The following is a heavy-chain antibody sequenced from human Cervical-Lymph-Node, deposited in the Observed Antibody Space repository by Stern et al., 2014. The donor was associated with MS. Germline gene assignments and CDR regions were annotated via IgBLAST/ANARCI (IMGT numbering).Heavy chain of an antibody. CDR2: ISVYNGNT. J-gene: IGHJ2*01. V-gene: IGHV1-18*04. CDR1: DYSSTRHG. Sequence: QVQLVQSGAEVKKPGASVKVSCKASDYSSTRHGFSWVRQAPGQGLEWMGWISVYNGNTNYAQKFQGRITMTTDRSPDTAHMELRSLRSGDTAVDYCAIGTSDDWYFDLWGRGTLVTVSP. D-gene: IGHD3/OR15-3a*01. CDR3: AIGTSDDWYFDL.